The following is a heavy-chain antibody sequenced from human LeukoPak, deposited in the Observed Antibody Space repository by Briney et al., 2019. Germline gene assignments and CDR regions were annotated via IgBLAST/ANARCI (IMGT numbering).Heavy chain of an antibody. V-gene: IGHV3-43D*03. Sequence: GGSLRLSCAASGFTFDDYAMHWVRQAPGKGLEWVSLISWDGGSTYYADSVKGRFTISRDNSKNSLYLQMNSLRAEDTALYYRAKDMGGGVVVPAAIGTDVWGKGTTVTVSS. CDR1: GFTFDDYA. J-gene: IGHJ6*04. D-gene: IGHD2-2*02. CDR3: AKDMGGGVVVPAAIGTDV. CDR2: ISWDGGST.